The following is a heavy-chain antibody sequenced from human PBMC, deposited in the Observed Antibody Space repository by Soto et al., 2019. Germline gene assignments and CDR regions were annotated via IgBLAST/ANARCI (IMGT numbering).Heavy chain of an antibody. J-gene: IGHJ4*02. Sequence: QITLKESGPTLVRPTQTLTLTCAFSGFSLSTSGVGVGWIRQPPGKALEWLAVIYWDDSKDYSPSRRSRLTITKDTSKNQVVLTLTNMDPMDPGTYYCAHKGPEDWPLDYWGQGTLVTVSS. CDR3: AHKGPEDWPLDY. V-gene: IGHV2-5*02. CDR2: IYWDDSK. CDR1: GFSLSTSGVG. D-gene: IGHD3-9*01.